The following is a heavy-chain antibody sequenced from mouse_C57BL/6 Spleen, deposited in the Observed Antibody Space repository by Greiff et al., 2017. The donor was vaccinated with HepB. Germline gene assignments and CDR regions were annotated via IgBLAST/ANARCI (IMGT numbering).Heavy chain of an antibody. CDR2: IWSDGST. CDR1: GFSLTSYG. Sequence: QVQLKESGPGLVAPSQSLSITCTVSGFSLTSYGVHWVRQPPGKGLEWLVVIWSDGSTTYNSALKSRLSISKDNSKSQVFLKMNSLQTDDTAMYYCARHGYDYDGGVAFDYWGQGTTLTVSS. D-gene: IGHD2-4*01. J-gene: IGHJ2*01. V-gene: IGHV2-6-1*01. CDR3: ARHGYDYDGGVAFDY.